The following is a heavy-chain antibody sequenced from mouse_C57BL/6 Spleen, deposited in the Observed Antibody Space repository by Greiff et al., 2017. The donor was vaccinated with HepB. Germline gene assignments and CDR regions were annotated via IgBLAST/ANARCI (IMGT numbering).Heavy chain of an antibody. V-gene: IGHV1-76*01. Sequence: VKLMESGAELVRPGASVKLSCKASGYTFTDYYINWVKQRPGQGLEWIARIYPGSGNTYYNEKFKGKATLTAEKSSSTAYMQLSSLTSEDSAVYFCARDGGYGSSYYYWGQGTTLTVSS. J-gene: IGHJ2*01. D-gene: IGHD1-1*01. CDR3: ARDGGYGSSYYY. CDR1: GYTFTDYY. CDR2: IYPGSGNT.